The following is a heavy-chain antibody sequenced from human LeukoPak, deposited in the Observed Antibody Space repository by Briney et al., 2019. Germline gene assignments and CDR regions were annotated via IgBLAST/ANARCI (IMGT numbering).Heavy chain of an antibody. CDR3: ARGYCSSTSCTNDY. CDR1: GFSLSTYD. CDR2: ITSNGGTT. Sequence: GGSLRLSCVASGFSLSTYDMYWVRQAPGKGLEYVSAITSNGGTTYYANPVKGRFTISRDNSKNTLYLQMGSLRAEDMAVYYCARGYCSSTSCTNDYWGQGTLVTVSS. J-gene: IGHJ4*02. V-gene: IGHV3-64*01. D-gene: IGHD2-2*01.